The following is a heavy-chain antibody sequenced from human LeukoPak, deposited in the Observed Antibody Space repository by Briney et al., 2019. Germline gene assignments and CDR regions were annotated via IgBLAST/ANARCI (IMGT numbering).Heavy chain of an antibody. J-gene: IGHJ6*02. V-gene: IGHV1-18*04. D-gene: IGHD1-1*01. CDR3: AREVQDYYYGMDV. Sequence: ASVKVSCKASGYTFTNYYIHWVRQAPGQGLEWMGWISAYNGNTNYAQKLQGRVTMTTDTSTSTAYMELRSLRSDDTAVYYCAREVQDYYYGMDVWGQGTTVTVSS. CDR1: GYTFTNYY. CDR2: ISAYNGNT.